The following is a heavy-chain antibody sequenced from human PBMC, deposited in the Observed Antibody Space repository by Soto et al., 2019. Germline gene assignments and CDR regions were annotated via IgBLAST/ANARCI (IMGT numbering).Heavy chain of an antibody. D-gene: IGHD1-26*01. CDR1: GFTFSSYG. CDR3: AKSRWEPPEPLQN. J-gene: IGHJ4*02. V-gene: IGHV3-30*18. Sequence: QVPLVESGGGVVQPGRSLRLSCAASGFTFSSYGMHWVRQAPGKGLEWVAVISYDGSNKYYADSVKGRFTISRDNSKNTLYLQMNSLRAEDTAVYYCAKSRWEPPEPLQNWGQGTLVTVSS. CDR2: ISYDGSNK.